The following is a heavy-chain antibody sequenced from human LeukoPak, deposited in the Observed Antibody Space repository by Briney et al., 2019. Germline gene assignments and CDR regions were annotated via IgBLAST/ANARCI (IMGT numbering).Heavy chain of an antibody. CDR2: IIPIFGTA. CDR1: GGTFSSYA. D-gene: IGHD3-3*01. CDR3: ARGIFPGDFWSGLGVEYYYYYYGMDV. J-gene: IGHJ6*02. V-gene: IGHV1-69*13. Sequence: GASVKVSCKASGGTFSSYAISWVRQAPGQGLEWMGGIIPIFGTANYAQKFQGRVTITADESTSTAHMELSSLRSEDTAVYYCARGIFPGDFWSGLGVEYYYYYYGMDVWGQGTTVTVSS.